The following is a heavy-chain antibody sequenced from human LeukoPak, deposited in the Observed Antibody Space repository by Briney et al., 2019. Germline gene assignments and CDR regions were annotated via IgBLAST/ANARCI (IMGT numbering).Heavy chain of an antibody. CDR1: GFTVSSNS. Sequence: GGSLRLSCTVSGFTVSSNSMSWVRQAPGKGLEWVSFIYSDNTHYSDSVKGRFTISRDNSKNTLYLQMNSLRAEDTAVYYCAKGDTTRELPHDDWGQGTLVTVSS. V-gene: IGHV3-53*01. D-gene: IGHD1-26*01. J-gene: IGHJ4*02. CDR3: AKGDTTRELPHDD. CDR2: IYSDNT.